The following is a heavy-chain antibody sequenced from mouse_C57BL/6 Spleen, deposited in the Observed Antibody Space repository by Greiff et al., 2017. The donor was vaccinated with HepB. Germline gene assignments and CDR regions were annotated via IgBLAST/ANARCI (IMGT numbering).Heavy chain of an antibody. CDR1: GFSLTSYG. J-gene: IGHJ2*01. CDR3: ARNLDDGYYNGGYFDY. V-gene: IGHV2-2*01. D-gene: IGHD2-3*01. Sequence: VQVVESGPGLVQPSQSLSITCTVSGFSLTSYGVHWVRQSPGKGLEWLGVIWSGGSTDYNAAFISRLSISKDKSKSQVFFKMNRLQADDTAIYYCARNLDDGYYNGGYFDYWGQGTTLTVSS. CDR2: IWSGGST.